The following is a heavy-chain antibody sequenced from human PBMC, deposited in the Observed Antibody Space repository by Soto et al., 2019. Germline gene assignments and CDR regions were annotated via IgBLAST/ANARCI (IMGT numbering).Heavy chain of an antibody. V-gene: IGHV4-39*01. D-gene: IGHD1-1*01. CDR1: GGSISSPSYN. CDR2: FFYGGRT. J-gene: IGHJ4*02. Sequence: QVQLQQSGPGLLTPSETLSLTCTVSGGSISSPSYNWGWVRQPPGKGPEWIGSFFYGGRTHYSPSLESRLSISVDTARSQVSLILTSVTAADTAVYYCATVASTHFDSWGQGALVVVSS. CDR3: ATVASTHFDS.